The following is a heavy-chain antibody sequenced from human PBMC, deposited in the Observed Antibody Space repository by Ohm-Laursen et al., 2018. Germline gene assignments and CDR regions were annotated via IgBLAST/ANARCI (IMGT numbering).Heavy chain of an antibody. CDR3: AKDLLAAPDYYGMDV. V-gene: IGHV3-9*01. CDR2: INWNSGDI. D-gene: IGHD6-13*01. Sequence: SLRLSCSASGFTFGNYAMHWVRQAPGKGLEWVATINWNSGDIGYGDSVKGRLTISRDNARSSLDLQMNSLRVEDTALYYCAKDLLAAPDYYGMDVWGQGTTVTVSS. CDR1: GFTFGNYA. J-gene: IGHJ6*02.